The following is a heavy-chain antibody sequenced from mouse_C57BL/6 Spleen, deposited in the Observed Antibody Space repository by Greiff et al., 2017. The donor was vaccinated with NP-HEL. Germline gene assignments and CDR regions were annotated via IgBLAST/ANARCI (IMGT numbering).Heavy chain of an antibody. CDR1: GFTFSDYG. CDR2: ISSGSSTI. V-gene: IGHV5-17*01. Sequence: EVKLVESGGGLVKPGGSLKLSCAASGFTFSDYGMHWVRQAPEKGLELVAYISSGSSTIYYADTVKGRFTISRDNAKNTLFLQMTSLRSEDTAMYYCATSYFDYWGQGTTLTVSS. CDR3: ATSYFDY. J-gene: IGHJ2*01.